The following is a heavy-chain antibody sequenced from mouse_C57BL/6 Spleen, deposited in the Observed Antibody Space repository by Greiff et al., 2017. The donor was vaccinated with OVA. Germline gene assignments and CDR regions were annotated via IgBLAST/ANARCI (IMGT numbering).Heavy chain of an antibody. V-gene: IGHV5-9-1*02. CDR2: ISSGGDYI. D-gene: IGHD4-1*01. CDR3: TRDWDGRPDY. Sequence: EVHLVESGEGLVQPGGSLKLSCAASGFTFSSYSMSWVRQTPEKRLEWVAYISSGGDYIYYADTVKGRFTISRDNARNTLYLQMSSLKAEDTAMYYCTRDWDGRPDYWGQGTLVTVSA. J-gene: IGHJ3*01. CDR1: GFTFSSYS.